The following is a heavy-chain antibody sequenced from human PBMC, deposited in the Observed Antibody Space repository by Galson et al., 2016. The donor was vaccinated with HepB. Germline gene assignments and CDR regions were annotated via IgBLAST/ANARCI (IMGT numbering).Heavy chain of an antibody. CDR1: GDSIRSTNW. V-gene: IGHV4-4*02. CDR2: IYHSGTT. Sequence: SETLSLTCAVSGDSIRSTNWWSWVRQPPGKGLEWIGQIYHSGTTNYNPSLKSRVIISVDKSNNQFSLRLSSVTAADTAVYYCARDQSGNILSYFDYWGQGTLVTVSS. CDR3: ARDQSGNILSYFDY. D-gene: IGHD1-26*01. J-gene: IGHJ4*02.